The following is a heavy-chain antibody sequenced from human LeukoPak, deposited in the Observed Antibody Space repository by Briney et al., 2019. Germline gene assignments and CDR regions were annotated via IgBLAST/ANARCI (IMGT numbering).Heavy chain of an antibody. CDR1: GFTFSSYA. D-gene: IGHD6-19*01. CDR2: ISGSGGST. J-gene: IGHJ4*02. CDR3: AKGGAVAGTGDFDY. V-gene: IGHV3-23*01. Sequence: PGGSLRLSCAASGFTFSSYAMSWVRQAPGKGLEWVSAISGSGGSTYYADSVKGRLTISRDNSKNTLYLQMNSLRAEDTAVYYCAKGGAVAGTGDFDYWGQGTLVTVSS.